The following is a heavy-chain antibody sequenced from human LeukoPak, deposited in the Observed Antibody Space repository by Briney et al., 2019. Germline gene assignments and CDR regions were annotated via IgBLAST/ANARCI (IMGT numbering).Heavy chain of an antibody. CDR1: GFIYSSYA. Sequence: PGRSLRLSCAGSGFIYSSYAMSWVRQAPGKGLEWVSTISHSGGSTYYADSVKGRFTISRDNSKNTLYLQMNSLRVEDTAEYYCANGGSGLDYFDYWGQGTLVTVTS. CDR2: ISHSGGST. V-gene: IGHV3-23*01. J-gene: IGHJ4*02. D-gene: IGHD3-10*01. CDR3: ANGGSGLDYFDY.